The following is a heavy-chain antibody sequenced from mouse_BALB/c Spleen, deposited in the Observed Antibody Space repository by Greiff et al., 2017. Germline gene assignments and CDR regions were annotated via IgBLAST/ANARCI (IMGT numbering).Heavy chain of an antibody. Sequence: VQLQQSGAELVKPGASVKLSCTASGFNIKDTYMHWVKQRPEQGLEWIGRIDPANGNTKYDPKFQGKATITADTSSNTAYLQLSGLTSEDTAVYYCASPYYGSSWFAYWGQGTLVTVSA. V-gene: IGHV14-3*02. J-gene: IGHJ3*01. CDR1: GFNIKDTY. CDR3: ASPYYGSSWFAY. D-gene: IGHD1-1*01. CDR2: IDPANGNT.